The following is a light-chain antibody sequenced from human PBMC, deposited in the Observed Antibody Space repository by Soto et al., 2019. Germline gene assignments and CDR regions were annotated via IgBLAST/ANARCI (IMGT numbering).Light chain of an antibody. CDR3: QQLNSYPPT. V-gene: IGKV1-9*01. J-gene: IGKJ1*01. Sequence: DIQTTQSPSSLSASIGDRVTITCRTSDNIAKYLNWYQQKPGKAPKLLIYAASTLQSGVPSRFSGSGSGTDFTLTISSLQPEDFATYYCQQLNSYPPTFGQGTKVDI. CDR2: AAS. CDR1: DNIAKY.